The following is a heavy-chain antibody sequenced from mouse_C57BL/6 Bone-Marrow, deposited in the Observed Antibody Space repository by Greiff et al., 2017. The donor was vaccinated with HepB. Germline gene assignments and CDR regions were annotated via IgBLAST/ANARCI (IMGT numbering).Heavy chain of an antibody. D-gene: IGHD1-1*01. V-gene: IGHV1-62-2*01. Sequence: VQLQQSGAELVKPGASVKLSCKASGYTFTEYTIHWVKQRSGQGLEWIGWFYPGSGSIKYNEKFKDKATLTADKSSSTVYMELSRLTSEDSAVYFCARHEEEEPTVVGAGFAYWGQGTLVTVSA. J-gene: IGHJ3*01. CDR3: ARHEEEEPTVVGAGFAY. CDR1: GYTFTEYT. CDR2: FYPGSGSI.